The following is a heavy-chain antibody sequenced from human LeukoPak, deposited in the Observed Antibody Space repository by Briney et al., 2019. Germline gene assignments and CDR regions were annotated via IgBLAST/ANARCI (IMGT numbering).Heavy chain of an antibody. CDR1: GGSISSYY. D-gene: IGHD3-3*01. CDR2: IYTSGST. CDR3: ARHARFSKFDY. Sequence: SETLSLTCTVSGGSISSYYWSWIRQPPGKGLEWIGYIYTSGSTNYNPSLKSRVTISVDTSKNQFSLKLSSVTAADTAVYYCARHARFSKFDYWGQGTLVTVSS. J-gene: IGHJ4*02. V-gene: IGHV4-4*09.